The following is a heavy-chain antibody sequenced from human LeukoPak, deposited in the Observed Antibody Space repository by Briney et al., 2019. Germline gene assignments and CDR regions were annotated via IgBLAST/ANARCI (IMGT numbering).Heavy chain of an antibody. J-gene: IGHJ6*04. V-gene: IGHV1-69*01. CDR2: IIPIFGTA. D-gene: IGHD6-13*01. Sequence: PVKVSCTPSGRTFSSYAISWVRRAPGHGLEWMGGIIPIFGTANYAQKFQGRVTITADESTSTAYMELSSLRSEDTAVDYCARDRIAAAGRGYYYYYGMDVWGKGTTVTVSS. CDR1: GRTFSSYA. CDR3: ARDRIAAAGRGYYYYYGMDV.